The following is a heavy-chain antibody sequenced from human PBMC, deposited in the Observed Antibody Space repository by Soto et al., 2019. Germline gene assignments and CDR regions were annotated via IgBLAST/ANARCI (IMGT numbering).Heavy chain of an antibody. D-gene: IGHD3-9*01. J-gene: IGHJ6*02. Sequence: QVQLVQSGAAVKKPGASVKVSCKASGYTFTSYYMHWVRQAPGQGLEWMGIINPSGGSTSYAQKFQGRVTMTRDTYTSTVYMELSSLRSEDTAVYYCATEEGLRYHTPGLYYGMDVWGQGTTVTVSS. CDR3: ATEEGLRYHTPGLYYGMDV. V-gene: IGHV1-46*01. CDR1: GYTFTSYY. CDR2: INPSGGST.